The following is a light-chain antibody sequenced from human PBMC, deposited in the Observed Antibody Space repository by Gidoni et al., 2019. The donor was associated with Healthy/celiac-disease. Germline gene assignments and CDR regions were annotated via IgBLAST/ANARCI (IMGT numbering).Light chain of an antibody. V-gene: IGLV3-1*01. Sequence: SYPLTQPPSVSVSPVKTASITCSGDKLGDKYACWYQQMPGQSPVLVIYHDSKRPSGIPERFSGSNSGNTATLTISGTQAMDEADYYCQAWDSSTAVFGGGTKLTVL. J-gene: IGLJ2*01. CDR1: KLGDKY. CDR3: QAWDSSTAV. CDR2: HDS.